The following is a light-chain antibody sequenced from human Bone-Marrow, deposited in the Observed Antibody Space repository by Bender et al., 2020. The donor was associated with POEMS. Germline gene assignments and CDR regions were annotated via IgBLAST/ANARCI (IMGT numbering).Light chain of an antibody. J-gene: IGLJ3*02. CDR2: KDT. CDR3: QSADSSKTLRV. V-gene: IGLV3-25*03. CDR1: ALPIQY. Sequence: ARITCSGEALPIQYAYWYQQKPGQAPVLLIKKDTERPSGIPERFSGSTSGTTVTLTISGVQAEDEAHYYCQSADSSKTLRVFGGGTKLTVL.